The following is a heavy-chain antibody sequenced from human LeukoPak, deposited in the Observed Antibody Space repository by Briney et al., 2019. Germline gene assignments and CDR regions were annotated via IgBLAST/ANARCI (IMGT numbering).Heavy chain of an antibody. V-gene: IGHV3-21*04. J-gene: IGHJ4*02. CDR1: GFTFSSYS. CDR2: ISSSSSYI. Sequence: PGGSLRLSCAASGFTFSSYSMNWVRQAPGKGLEWVSSISSSSSYIYYADSVKGRFTISRDNAKNSLYLQMNSLRAEDTAVYYCAKDYQLRYFDWLLTCFDYWGQGTLVTVSS. D-gene: IGHD3-9*01. CDR3: AKDYQLRYFDWLLTCFDY.